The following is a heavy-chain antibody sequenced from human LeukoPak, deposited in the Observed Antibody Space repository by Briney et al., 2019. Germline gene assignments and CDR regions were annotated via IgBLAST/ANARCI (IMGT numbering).Heavy chain of an antibody. J-gene: IGHJ4*02. CDR1: GYTFTGYY. V-gene: IGHV1-8*03. CDR3: AREGLDY. CDR2: MNPNSGNT. Sequence: ASVKVSCKASGYTFTGYYMHWVRQAPGQGLEWMGWMNPNSGNTGYAQKFQSRVTITTTTSISTAYMELSSLRSEDTAVYYCAREGLDYWGQGTLVTVSS.